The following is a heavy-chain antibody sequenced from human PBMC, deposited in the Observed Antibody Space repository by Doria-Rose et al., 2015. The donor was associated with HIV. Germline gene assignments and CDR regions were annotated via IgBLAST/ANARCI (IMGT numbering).Heavy chain of an antibody. Sequence: QESGPVLVKPTETLTLTCTVSGVSLSSPGMGVSWIRQPPGKALEWPANIFSDDERSYKTSLKSRLTISRGTSKSQVVLTMTDTDPVDTATYYCARIKSSRWYHKYYFDFWGQGTLVIVSA. V-gene: IGHV2-26*01. CDR3: ARIKSSRWYHKYYFDF. CDR2: IFSDDER. D-gene: IGHD6-13*01. J-gene: IGHJ4*02. CDR1: GVSLSSPGMG.